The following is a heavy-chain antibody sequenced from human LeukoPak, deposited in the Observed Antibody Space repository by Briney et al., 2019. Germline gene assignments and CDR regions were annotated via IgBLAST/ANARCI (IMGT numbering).Heavy chain of an antibody. CDR3: ARHWLDSGTPDRFDY. J-gene: IGHJ4*02. CDR2: IYYSGST. Sequence: SETLSLTCTVSGGSISSYHWSWIRQPPGKGLEWIGYIYYSGSTNYNPSLKSRVTISVDTSKNQFSLKLSSVTPADTAVYYCARHWLDSGTPDRFDYWGQGTLVTVSS. V-gene: IGHV4-59*08. CDR1: GGSISSYH. D-gene: IGHD3-10*01.